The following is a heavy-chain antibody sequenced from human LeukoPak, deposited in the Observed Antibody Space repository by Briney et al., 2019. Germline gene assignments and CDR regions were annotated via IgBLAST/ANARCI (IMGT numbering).Heavy chain of an antibody. CDR2: ISPSGDIT. D-gene: IGHD3-16*01. CDR1: GFTFSNYR. Sequence: GGSLRLSCAASGFTFSNYRMNWVRQAPGKGLEWVSGISPSGDITYYVDSVKGRFTISRDNSKNTVYLEVSSLTAEDTAVYYCAKDDAWLRFGEWSQGTLVTVSS. CDR3: AKDDAWLRFGE. J-gene: IGHJ4*02. V-gene: IGHV3-23*01.